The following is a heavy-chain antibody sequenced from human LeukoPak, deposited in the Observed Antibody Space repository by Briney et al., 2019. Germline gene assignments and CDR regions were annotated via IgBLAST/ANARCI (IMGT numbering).Heavy chain of an antibody. J-gene: IGHJ4*02. CDR2: IYYSGST. CDR3: ARLQLGYCSSTSCYALFDY. CDR1: GGSISSSNYY. D-gene: IGHD2-2*01. Sequence: SETLSLTCTVSGGSISSSNYYWGWIRQPPGKWLEWIGSIYYSGSTYYNPSLKSRVTISVDTSKNQLSLKLNSVTAADTAVYYCARLQLGYCSSTSCYALFDYWGQGTLVTVSS. V-gene: IGHV4-39*01.